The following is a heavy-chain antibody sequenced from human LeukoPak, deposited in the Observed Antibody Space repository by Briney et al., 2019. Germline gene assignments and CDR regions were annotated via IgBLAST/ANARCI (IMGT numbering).Heavy chain of an antibody. CDR1: GSTFSSYG. CDR3: ARDALGSSGFYYYYYMDV. J-gene: IGHJ6*03. V-gene: IGHV3-30*03. CDR2: ISYDGSNK. Sequence: GGSLRLACAASGSTFSSYGMHWVRQAPGNGLEWVAVISYDGSNKYCADSVKGRFTISRDNSKNTLYLQMNSLRAEDTAVYYCARDALGSSGFYYYYYMDVWGKGTTVTVSS. D-gene: IGHD6-19*01.